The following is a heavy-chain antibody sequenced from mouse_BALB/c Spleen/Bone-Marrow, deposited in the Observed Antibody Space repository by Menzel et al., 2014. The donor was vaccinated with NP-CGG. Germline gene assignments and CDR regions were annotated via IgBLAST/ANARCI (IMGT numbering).Heavy chain of an antibody. CDR2: IIPSSGYT. J-gene: IGHJ4*01. D-gene: IGHD1-1*01. CDR3: AIRYYAMDY. V-gene: IGHV1-4*01. Sequence: QVQLKASGAELARPGASVKMSCKASGYTFTTYTIHWMKQRPGQGLEWIGYIIPSSGYTNYNQKFKDKATLTADKSSSTAYMQLSSLTPEDSAVYYCAIRYYAMDYWGQGTSVTVSS. CDR1: GYTFTTYT.